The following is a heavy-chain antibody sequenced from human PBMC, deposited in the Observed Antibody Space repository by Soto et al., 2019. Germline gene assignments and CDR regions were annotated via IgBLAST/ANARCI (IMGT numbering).Heavy chain of an antibody. D-gene: IGHD3-3*01. CDR3: AKDQGAFWSGYYVDY. CDR1: GFTFSSYA. Sequence: GGSLRLSCAASGFTFSSYAMSWVRQAPGKGLEWVSAISGSGGSTYYADSVKGRFTISRDNSKNTLYLQMNSLRAEDTAVYYCAKDQGAFWSGYYVDYWGQGTLVTVSS. CDR2: ISGSGGST. V-gene: IGHV3-23*01. J-gene: IGHJ4*02.